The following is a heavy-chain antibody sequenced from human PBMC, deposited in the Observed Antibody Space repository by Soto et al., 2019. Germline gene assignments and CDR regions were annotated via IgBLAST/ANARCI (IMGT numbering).Heavy chain of an antibody. CDR3: ARDPTSPEYRYSGRFRDNTFDS. D-gene: IGHD1-26*01. V-gene: IGHV3-30-3*01. CDR1: GFTFSSYA. J-gene: IGHJ5*01. Sequence: QVQLVESGGGVVQPGKSPRLSCAASGFTFSSYALHWVRQAPGKGLEWVAVMSYDGSNEYADSVKGRFTISRDNFKNTLYLQMSSLRTDDTAVYYCARDPTSPEYRYSGRFRDNTFDSWGQGTLVTVSS. CDR2: MSYDGSNE.